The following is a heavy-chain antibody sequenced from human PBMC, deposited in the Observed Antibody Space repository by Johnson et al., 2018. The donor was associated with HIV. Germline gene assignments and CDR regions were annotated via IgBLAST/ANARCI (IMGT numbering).Heavy chain of an antibody. D-gene: IGHD3-22*01. Sequence: VQLVESGGVVVQPGGSLRLSCAASGFTFDDYTMHWVRQAPGKGLEWVSGINWNGGSTGYADSVKGRFTISSANGKNSLYLQMNSLRAEDTALYYCARGVTYYYDSTGYPHAFDIWGQGTMVTVSS. CDR2: INWNGGST. CDR1: GFTFDDYT. J-gene: IGHJ3*02. CDR3: ARGVTYYYDSTGYPHAFDI. V-gene: IGHV3-20*04.